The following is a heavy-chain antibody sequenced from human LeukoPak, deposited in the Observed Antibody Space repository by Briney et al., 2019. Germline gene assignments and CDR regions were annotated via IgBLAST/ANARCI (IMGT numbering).Heavy chain of an antibody. V-gene: IGHV3-15*01. CDR2: IKSKTDGGTT. J-gene: IGHJ6*02. CDR3: TTDRALVRGLNYYYALDV. CDR1: GFTFNNAW. Sequence: GGSLRLSCAASGFTFNNAWMSWVRQAPGKGLEWVGRIKSKTDGGTTDYAAPVKGRFTISRDDSRNTLYLQMNSLKTEDTAVYYCTTDRALVRGLNYYYALDVWGQGTTVTVSS. D-gene: IGHD3-10*01.